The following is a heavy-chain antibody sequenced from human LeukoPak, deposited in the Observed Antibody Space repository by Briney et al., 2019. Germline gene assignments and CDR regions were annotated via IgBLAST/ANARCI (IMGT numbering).Heavy chain of an antibody. CDR3: ARAIIAVAGFDY. D-gene: IGHD6-19*01. CDR1: GYTFTGYY. CDR2: INPNSGGT. J-gene: IGHJ4*02. Sequence: ASVKVSCKXSGYTFTGYYMHWVRQAPGQGLEGMGRINPNSGGTNYAQKFQGRVTMTRDTSISTAYMELSRLRSDDTAVYYCARAIIAVAGFDYWGQGTLVTVSS. V-gene: IGHV1-2*06.